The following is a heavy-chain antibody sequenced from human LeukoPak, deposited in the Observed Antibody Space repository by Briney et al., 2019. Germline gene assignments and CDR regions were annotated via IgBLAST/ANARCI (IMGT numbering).Heavy chain of an antibody. J-gene: IGHJ5*02. CDR1: GFTFSNAW. V-gene: IGHV3-15*01. Sequence: TGGSLRLSCAASGFTFSNAWMIWVRQAPGKGLEWVGRIKSKTDGGTTDYAAPVKGRFTISRDDSKNTLYLQMNSLKTEDTAVYYCTTDKLLWFGEFPPTWGQGTLVTVSS. D-gene: IGHD3-10*01. CDR3: TTDKLLWFGEFPPT. CDR2: IKSKTDGGTT.